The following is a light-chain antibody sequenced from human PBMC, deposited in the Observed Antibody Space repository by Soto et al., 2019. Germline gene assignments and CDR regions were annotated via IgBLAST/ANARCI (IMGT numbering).Light chain of an antibody. J-gene: IGKJ1*01. CDR3: QQYNSYSWT. CDR1: QVICNC. CDR2: DAS. V-gene: IGKV1-5*01. Sequence: DIPMTQSPSSPSTSLGDRVTINCRAGQVICNCFAWDQQKPGKVPKLLIYDASSLESGVPSRFSGSGSGTEFTLTISSLQPDDFATYYCQQYNSYSWTFGQGTKVDIK.